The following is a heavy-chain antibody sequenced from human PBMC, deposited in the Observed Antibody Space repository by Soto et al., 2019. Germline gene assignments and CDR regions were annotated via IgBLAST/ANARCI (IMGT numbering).Heavy chain of an antibody. CDR3: AKSPDVVVTANLDY. J-gene: IGHJ4*02. CDR1: GFTFSSYV. Sequence: PGGSLRLSCAATGFTFSSYVMHWVRQAPGKGLEWVALISYDGGNKYYADSVNGRFTISRDNSKNTLYLQMNSLRTEDTAVYYCAKSPDVVVTANLDYWGQGTLVTVSS. D-gene: IGHD2-21*02. V-gene: IGHV3-30*18. CDR2: ISYDGGNK.